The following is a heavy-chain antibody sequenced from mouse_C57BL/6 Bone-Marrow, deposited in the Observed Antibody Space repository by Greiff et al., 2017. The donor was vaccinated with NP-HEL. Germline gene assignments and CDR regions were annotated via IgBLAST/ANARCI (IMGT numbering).Heavy chain of an antibody. CDR2: INPYNGGT. D-gene: IGHD2-5*01. CDR3: ARSYYSKYYAMDY. Sequence: EVQLQQSGPVLVKPGASVKMSCKASGYTFTDYYMNWVKQSHGKSLEWIGVINPYNGGTSYNQKFKGKATLTVDKSSSTAYMELNSLTSEDSAVYYCARSYYSKYYAMDYWGQGTSVTVSS. J-gene: IGHJ4*01. V-gene: IGHV1-19*01. CDR1: GYTFTDYY.